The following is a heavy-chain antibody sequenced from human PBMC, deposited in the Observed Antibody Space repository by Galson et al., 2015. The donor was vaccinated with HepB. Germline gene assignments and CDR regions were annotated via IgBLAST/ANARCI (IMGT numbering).Heavy chain of an antibody. V-gene: IGHV6-1*01. D-gene: IGHD2-21*02. J-gene: IGHJ4*02. CDR1: GDSVSSHSAA. Sequence: CAISGDSVSSHSAAWNWIRQSPSRGLEWLGRTYYRSKWYNDYAVSVKSRITINPDTSKNQFSLQLNSVTPEDTAVYFCARGDCGGDCPPYFDYWGQGTLVTVSS. CDR3: ARGDCGGDCPPYFDY. CDR2: TYYRSKWYN.